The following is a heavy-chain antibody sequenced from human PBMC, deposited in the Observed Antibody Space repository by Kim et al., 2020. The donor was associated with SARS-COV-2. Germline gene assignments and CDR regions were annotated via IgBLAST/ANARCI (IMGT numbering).Heavy chain of an antibody. CDR3: ARLGLGDAFDI. V-gene: IGHV4-59*08. Sequence: SETLSLTCTVSGGSISSYYWSWIRQPPGKGLEWIGYIYYSGSTNYNPSLKSRVTISVDTSKNQFSLKLSSVTAADTAVYYCARLGLGDAFDIWGQGTMVTVSS. D-gene: IGHD6-19*01. CDR2: IYYSGST. J-gene: IGHJ3*02. CDR1: GGSISSYY.